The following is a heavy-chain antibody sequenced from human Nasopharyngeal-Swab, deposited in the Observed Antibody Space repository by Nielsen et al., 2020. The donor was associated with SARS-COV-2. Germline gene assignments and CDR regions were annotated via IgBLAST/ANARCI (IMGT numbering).Heavy chain of an antibody. CDR3: ARRSSPDHSYYDGMDV. J-gene: IGHJ6*02. CDR2: ISVYSGNT. Sequence: ASVKVSCKTSGYTFTNFDISWVRQAPGQGLEWMGWISVYSGNTRVAQKLQDRVTMTTDTWTSTAYMELRNLRTDDTAVYYCARRSSPDHSYYDGMDVWGQGTTVTVSS. V-gene: IGHV1-18*04. D-gene: IGHD5/OR15-5a*01. CDR1: GYTFTNFD.